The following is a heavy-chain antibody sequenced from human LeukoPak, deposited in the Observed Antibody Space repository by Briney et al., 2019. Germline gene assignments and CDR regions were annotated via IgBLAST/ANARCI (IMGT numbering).Heavy chain of an antibody. Sequence: ASVTVSCKASGYTFTSYDINWVRQSTGQGLEWMGWMNPNSGNTGYAQKFQGRVTMTRNTSISTAYMELSSLRSEDTAVYYCARGLIVDLLWFGDIPGYGMDVWGQGTTVTVSS. CDR1: GYTFTSYD. J-gene: IGHJ6*02. CDR3: ARGLIVDLLWFGDIPGYGMDV. D-gene: IGHD3-10*01. V-gene: IGHV1-8*01. CDR2: MNPNSGNT.